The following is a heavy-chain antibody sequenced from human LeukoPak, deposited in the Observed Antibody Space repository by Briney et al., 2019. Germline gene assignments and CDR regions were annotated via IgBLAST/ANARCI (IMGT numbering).Heavy chain of an antibody. Sequence: SETLSLTCTVSGSSISSYYWSWIRQPAGKGLEWIGRIYTSGSTNYNPSLKSRVTMSVDTSKNQFSLKLSSVTAANTAVYYCATPYYDSCGYYYGDAFDIWGQGTMVTVSS. V-gene: IGHV4-4*07. CDR3: ATPYYDSCGYYYGDAFDI. D-gene: IGHD3-22*01. J-gene: IGHJ3*02. CDR2: IYTSGST. CDR1: GSSISSYY.